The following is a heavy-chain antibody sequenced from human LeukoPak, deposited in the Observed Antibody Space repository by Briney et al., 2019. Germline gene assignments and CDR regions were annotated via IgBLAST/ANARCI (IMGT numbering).Heavy chain of an antibody. CDR1: GGSISSYY. Sequence: PSETLSLTCTVSGGSISSYYWSWIRQPPGKGLEWIGYIYYSGSTNYNPSLKSRVTISVDTSKNQFSLKLSSVTVADTAVYYCARVPPFYCGGDCYASWYFDLWGRGTLVTVSS. CDR3: ARVPPFYCGGDCYASWYFDL. D-gene: IGHD2-21*02. V-gene: IGHV4-59*01. J-gene: IGHJ2*01. CDR2: IYYSGST.